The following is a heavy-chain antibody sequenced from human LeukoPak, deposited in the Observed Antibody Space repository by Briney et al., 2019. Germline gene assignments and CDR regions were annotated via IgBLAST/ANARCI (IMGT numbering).Heavy chain of an antibody. V-gene: IGHV1-69*06. CDR3: TRSVRNGHIDY. CDR2: IIPIFGTA. D-gene: IGHD2-21*01. Sequence: GASVKVSCKASVGTFSSYAISWVRQAPGQGLEWMGGIIPIFGTANYAQKFQGRVTITADKSTSTAYMELSSLRSEDTAVYYCTRSVRNGHIDYWGQGTLVTVSS. J-gene: IGHJ4*02. CDR1: VGTFSSYA.